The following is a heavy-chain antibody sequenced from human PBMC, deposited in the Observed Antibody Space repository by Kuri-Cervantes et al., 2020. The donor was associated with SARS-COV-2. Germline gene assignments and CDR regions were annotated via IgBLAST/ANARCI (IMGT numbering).Heavy chain of an antibody. J-gene: IGHJ6*01. Sequence: ASVKVSCKASGYTFTGYYMHWVRQAPGQGLEWMGWINPNSGGTNYAQKFQGWVTMTRDTSISTAYMELSRLRSDDTAVYYCARSLSWFGELSQYTYGMDVWGQGTTVTGSS. CDR3: ARSLSWFGELSQYTYGMDV. V-gene: IGHV1-2*04. D-gene: IGHD3-10*01. CDR1: GYTFTGYY. CDR2: INPNSGGT.